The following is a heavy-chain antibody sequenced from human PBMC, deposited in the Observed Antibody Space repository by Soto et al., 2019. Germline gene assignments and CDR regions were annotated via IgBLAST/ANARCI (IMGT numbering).Heavy chain of an antibody. CDR1: GGTFSSYA. Sequence: QVQLVQSGAEVKKPGSSVKVYCKATGGTFSSYAINWVRQAPGQGLEWMGGIIPIFGTANNAQKFQGRVTITADESTSTAYMELSSLRSEDTAVYYYVRPVPDAMGPAFDIWGQGTMVTVSS. D-gene: IGHD2-2*01. V-gene: IGHV1-69*12. CDR2: IIPIFGTA. CDR3: VRPVPDAMGPAFDI. J-gene: IGHJ3*02.